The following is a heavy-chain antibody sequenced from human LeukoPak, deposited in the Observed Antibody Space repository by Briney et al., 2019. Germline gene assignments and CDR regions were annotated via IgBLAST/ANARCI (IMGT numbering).Heavy chain of an antibody. CDR2: IHYSGST. CDR1: GGSVSSVGYY. V-gene: IGHV4-61*08. CDR3: ARGSTLYYDILTVYYTPGPLDI. Sequence: PSETLSLTCTVSGGSVSSVGYYWSWIRQPPGKGLEFIGYIHYSGSTNYNPSLKSRVTISVDTSKNQFSLKLSSVTAADTAVYYCARGSTLYYDILTVYYTPGPLDIWGQGTMFTVSS. D-gene: IGHD3-9*01. J-gene: IGHJ3*02.